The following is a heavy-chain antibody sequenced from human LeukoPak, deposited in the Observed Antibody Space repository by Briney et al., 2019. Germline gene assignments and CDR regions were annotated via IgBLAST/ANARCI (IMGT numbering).Heavy chain of an antibody. CDR2: ISAYNGNT. D-gene: IGHD1-26*01. Sequence: ASVKVSCKASGYTFTSYGISWVRQAPGQGLEWMGWISAYNGNTNYAQKLQGRVTMTTDTSTSTAYMELRSLRSDDTAVYYCARAPRIVGATLNWFDPWGQGTLVTVSP. CDR3: ARAPRIVGATLNWFDP. V-gene: IGHV1-18*01. CDR1: GYTFTSYG. J-gene: IGHJ5*02.